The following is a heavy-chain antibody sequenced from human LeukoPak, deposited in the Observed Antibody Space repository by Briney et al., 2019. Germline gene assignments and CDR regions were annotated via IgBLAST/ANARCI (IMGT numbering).Heavy chain of an antibody. V-gene: IGHV4-34*01. CDR1: GGSFSGYY. Sequence: PSETLSLTCAVYGGSFSGYYGSWIRQPPGKGLEWIGEINHSGSTNYNPSLKSRVTISVDTSKNQFSLKLSSVTAADTAVYYCARGRDSYYYDSSGYYLLYWGQGTLVTVSS. D-gene: IGHD3-22*01. CDR3: ARGRDSYYYDSSGYYLLY. J-gene: IGHJ4*02. CDR2: INHSGST.